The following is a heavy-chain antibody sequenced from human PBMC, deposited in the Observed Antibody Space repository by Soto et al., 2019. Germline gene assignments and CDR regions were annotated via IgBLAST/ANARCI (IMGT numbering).Heavy chain of an antibody. CDR3: ARGGSYCTNGVCYMIYFDY. Sequence: ASVKVSCKASGYTFTSYAMHWVRQAPGQRLEWMGWINAGNGNTKYSQKFQGRVTITRDTSASTAYMELSSLRSEDTAVYSCARGGSYCTNGVCYMIYFDYWGQGTLVTVSS. CDR2: INAGNGNT. CDR1: GYTFTSYA. D-gene: IGHD2-8*01. V-gene: IGHV1-3*01. J-gene: IGHJ4*02.